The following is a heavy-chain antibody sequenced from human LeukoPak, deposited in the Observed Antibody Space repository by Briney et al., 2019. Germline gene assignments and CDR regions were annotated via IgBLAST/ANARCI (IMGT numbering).Heavy chain of an antibody. CDR1: GDSINTNIYY. J-gene: IGHJ4*02. CDR2: VYYSGST. D-gene: IGHD1-26*01. Sequence: SETLSLTCTVSGDSINTNIYYWGWIRQPPGKGLEWIGHVYYSGSTYSSPSLKGRVTILLDTSNNHFSLRLSSVTAADTAVYYCARDSSGAGTVGATSGYWGQGTLVTVSS. V-gene: IGHV4-39*07. CDR3: ARDSSGAGTVGATSGY.